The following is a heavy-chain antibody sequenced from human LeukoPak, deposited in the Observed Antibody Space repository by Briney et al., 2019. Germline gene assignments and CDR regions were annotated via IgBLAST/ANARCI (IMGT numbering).Heavy chain of an antibody. D-gene: IGHD2-15*01. CDR3: ARVVVVVAATPGFDY. CDR2: IYYSGST. CDR1: GGSISSGDYY. V-gene: IGHV4-30-4*01. Sequence: SSQTLSLTCTVSGGSISSGDYYWSWLRHPPGKGLEWIGYIYYSGSTYYNPSLKSRVTISVDTSKNQFSLKLSSVTAAGTAVYYCARVVVVVAATPGFDYWGQGTLVAVSS. J-gene: IGHJ4*02.